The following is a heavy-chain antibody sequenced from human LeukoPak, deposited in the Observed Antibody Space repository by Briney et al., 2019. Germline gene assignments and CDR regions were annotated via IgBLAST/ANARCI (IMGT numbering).Heavy chain of an antibody. CDR2: IDRNGDST. V-gene: IGHV3-20*04. CDR1: GFTFDDYG. Sequence: GGSLRLSCAASGFTFDDYGMSWVRQAPGKGLEWVSGIDRNGDSTGYADSVEGRFTISRDNAKNSLYLQTDSLRAEDTALYYCARDHKGGDGADAFDIWGQGTMVTVSS. J-gene: IGHJ3*02. CDR3: ARDHKGGDGADAFDI. D-gene: IGHD5-24*01.